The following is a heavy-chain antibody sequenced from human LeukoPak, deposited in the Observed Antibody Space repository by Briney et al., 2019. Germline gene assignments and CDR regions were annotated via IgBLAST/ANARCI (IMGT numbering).Heavy chain of an antibody. CDR1: GFTFNNYA. CDR2: ISGSGVST. J-gene: IGHJ4*02. Sequence: PGGSLRLSCAASGFTFNNYAMTWVRQAPGKGLEWVSAISGSGVSTYYADSVKGRFTISRDNAKNSLYLQMNSLRAEDTAVYYCARVPPGRSGYLGYWGQGTLVTVSS. V-gene: IGHV3-23*01. D-gene: IGHD3-22*01. CDR3: ARVPPGRSGYLGY.